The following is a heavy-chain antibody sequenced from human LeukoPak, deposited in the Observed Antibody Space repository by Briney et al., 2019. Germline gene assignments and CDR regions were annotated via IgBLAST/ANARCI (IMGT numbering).Heavy chain of an antibody. V-gene: IGHV3-53*01. D-gene: IGHD6-25*01. Sequence: GGSLRLSCAASGFTVSSNYMSWVRQAPGKGLEWVSVIYSGGSTYYADSVKGRFTISRDNSKNTLYLQMNSLRAEDTAVYYCARESDEAGYFDYWGQGTLVTVSS. CDR3: ARESDEAGYFDY. CDR1: GFTVSSNY. J-gene: IGHJ4*02. CDR2: IYSGGST.